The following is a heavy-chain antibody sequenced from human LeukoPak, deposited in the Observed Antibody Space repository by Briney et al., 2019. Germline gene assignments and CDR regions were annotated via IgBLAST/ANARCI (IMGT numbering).Heavy chain of an antibody. CDR1: GFTFSSYS. CDR3: ARDRSHITSDY. CDR2: ISSSSTYI. J-gene: IGHJ4*02. V-gene: IGHV3-21*01. D-gene: IGHD3-10*01. Sequence: MTGGSLRLSCAASGFTFSSYSMNWVRQAPGKGLEWVSSISSSSTYIYYADSVKGRFTISRDNAKNSVYLQMNSLRAEDTAEYYCARDRSHITSDYWGQGTLVTVSS.